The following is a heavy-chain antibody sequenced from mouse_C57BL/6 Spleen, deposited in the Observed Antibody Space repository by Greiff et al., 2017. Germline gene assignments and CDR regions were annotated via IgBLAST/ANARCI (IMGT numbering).Heavy chain of an antibody. V-gene: IGHV5-17*01. CDR3: ARDYYGNLFDY. Sequence: EVKVVESGGGLVKPGGSLKLSCAASGFTFSDYGMHWVRQAPEKGLEWVAYISSGSSTIYYADTVKGRFTLSRDNAKNTLFLQMTSLRSEDTAMYYCARDYYGNLFDYWGQGTTLTVSS. CDR1: GFTFSDYG. CDR2: ISSGSSTI. D-gene: IGHD1-2*01. J-gene: IGHJ2*01.